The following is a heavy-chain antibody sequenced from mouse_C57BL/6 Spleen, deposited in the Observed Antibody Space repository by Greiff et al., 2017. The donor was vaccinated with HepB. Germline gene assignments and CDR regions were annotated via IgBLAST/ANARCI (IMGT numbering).Heavy chain of an antibody. J-gene: IGHJ4*01. CDR2: INPSNGGT. D-gene: IGHD1-1*01. CDR3: ARGDYYGISFDYAMDY. V-gene: IGHV1-53*01. CDR1: GYTFTSYW. Sequence: QVQLQQPGTELVKPGASVKLSCKASGYTFTSYWMHWVKQRPGQGLEWIGNINPSNGGTKYNEKFKSKATLTVDKSSSTAYMQLSSLTSEDSAVYYCARGDYYGISFDYAMDYWGQGTSAIVSS.